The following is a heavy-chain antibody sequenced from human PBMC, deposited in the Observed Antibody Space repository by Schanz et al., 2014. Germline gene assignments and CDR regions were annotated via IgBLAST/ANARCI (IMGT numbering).Heavy chain of an antibody. V-gene: IGHV3-23*01. J-gene: IGHJ4*02. CDR2: ISGSGVTI. CDR3: ARSGSSNWYFFAF. Sequence: EVQLLESGGGLVQPGGSLRLSCAGSGFTFSSYAMSWVRQTPGKGLEWVSVISGSGVTIYYADSVKGRFTISRDNSKNTVYLQMNSLRTDDTAVYYCARSGSSNWYFFAFWGQGTLITVSS. CDR1: GFTFSSYA. D-gene: IGHD6-13*01.